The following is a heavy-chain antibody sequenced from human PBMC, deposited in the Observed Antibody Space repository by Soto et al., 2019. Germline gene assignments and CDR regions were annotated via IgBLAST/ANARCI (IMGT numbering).Heavy chain of an antibody. CDR1: GFTFSNAW. CDR3: TTADSSGYYRNAYYYYGMDV. Sequence: GGSLSLSCAASGFTFSNAWMSWVRQAPGKGLEWVGRIKSKTDGGTTDYAAPVKGRFTISRDDSKNTLYLQMNSLKTEDTAVYYCTTADSSGYYRNAYYYYGMDVWGQGTTVTV. D-gene: IGHD3-22*01. V-gene: IGHV3-15*01. CDR2: IKSKTDGGTT. J-gene: IGHJ6*02.